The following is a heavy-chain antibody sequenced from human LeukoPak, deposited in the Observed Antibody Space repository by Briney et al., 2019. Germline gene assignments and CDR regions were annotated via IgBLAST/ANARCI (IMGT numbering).Heavy chain of an antibody. D-gene: IGHD5-12*01. J-gene: IGHJ4*02. V-gene: IGHV4-4*07. CDR2: IYTSGST. CDR3: ARQPLSGQYYDY. Sequence: TSETLSLTCTVSGGSISSYYWSWVRQPAGKGLEWIGRIYTSGSTNYNPSLKSRVTMSVDTSKNQFSLKLSSVTAADTAVYYCARQPLSGQYYDYWGQGTLVTVSS. CDR1: GGSISSYY.